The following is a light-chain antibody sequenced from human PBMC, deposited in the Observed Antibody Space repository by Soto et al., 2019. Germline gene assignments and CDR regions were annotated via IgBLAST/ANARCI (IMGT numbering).Light chain of an antibody. CDR2: AAF. CDR1: QNVTSTY. V-gene: IGKV3-20*01. J-gene: IGKJ3*01. Sequence: VLTQSPGTLSLSPGDRASLSCRASQNVTSTYLAWYQQRPGQPPRLLIYAAFSRATVVPDRFSASGSGTKVTLTSTRLEPEDFAVYYCHYHDSAPEFAFGPGTEVDIK. CDR3: HYHDSAPEFA.